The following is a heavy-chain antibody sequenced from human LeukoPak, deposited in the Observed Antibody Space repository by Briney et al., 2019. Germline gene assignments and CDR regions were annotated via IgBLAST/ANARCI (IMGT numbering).Heavy chain of an antibody. Sequence: ASVKVSCKASGYTFTGYYMHWVRQAPGQGLEWMGWINPNSGGTNYAQKFQGRVTMTRDTSISTAYMELSRLRSDDTAVYYCAREIRRYSSGWYGWFDPWGQGTLVTVSS. J-gene: IGHJ5*02. CDR3: AREIRRYSSGWYGWFDP. CDR2: INPNSGGT. V-gene: IGHV1-2*02. CDR1: GYTFTGYY. D-gene: IGHD6-19*01.